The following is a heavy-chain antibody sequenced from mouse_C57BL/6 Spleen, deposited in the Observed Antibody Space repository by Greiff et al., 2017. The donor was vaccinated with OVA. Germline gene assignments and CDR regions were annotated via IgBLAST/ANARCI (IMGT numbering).Heavy chain of an antibody. V-gene: IGHV1-22*01. CDR2: INPNNGGT. CDR3: SRWGETDYAMDY. Sequence: EVQLQQSGPELVKPGASVKMSCKASGYTFTDYNMHWVKQSHGKSLEWIGYINPNNGGTSYNQKFKGKATLTVNKSSSTAYMELRSLTSEDSAVYYCSRWGETDYAMDYWGQGTSVTVSS. J-gene: IGHJ4*01. CDR1: GYTFTDYN.